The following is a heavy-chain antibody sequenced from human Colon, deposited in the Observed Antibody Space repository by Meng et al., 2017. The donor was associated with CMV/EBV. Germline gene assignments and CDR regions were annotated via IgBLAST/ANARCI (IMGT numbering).Heavy chain of an antibody. CDR2: VYYSGAT. CDR1: GASVNTDNYY. CDR3: TRGNTALWDSDS. Sequence: SETLSLTCTVSGASVNTDNYYWSWIRQPPGKGLEFIGYVYYSGATNYNPFFKGRVTISVDTSKNQFSPKLTSVTAADTAVYYCTRGNTALWDSDSWGQGTLVTVSS. V-gene: IGHV4-61*01. J-gene: IGHJ4*02. D-gene: IGHD3-10*01.